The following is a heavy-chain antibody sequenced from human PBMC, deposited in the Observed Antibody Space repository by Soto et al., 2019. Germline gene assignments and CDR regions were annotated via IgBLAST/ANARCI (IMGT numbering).Heavy chain of an antibody. Sequence: SVTLSLTCTVSGGSISSSSYYWGWIRQPPGKGLEWIGYIYYSGSTNYNPSLKSRVTISVDTSKNQFSLKLSSVTAADTAVYYCARRNGDYEEQFNYFDYWGQGTLVTVSS. D-gene: IGHD4-17*01. J-gene: IGHJ4*02. CDR1: GGSISSSSYY. V-gene: IGHV4-61*05. CDR3: ARRNGDYEEQFNYFDY. CDR2: IYYSGST.